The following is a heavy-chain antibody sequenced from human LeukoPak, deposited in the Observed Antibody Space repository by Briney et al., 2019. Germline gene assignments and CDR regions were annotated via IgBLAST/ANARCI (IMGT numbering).Heavy chain of an antibody. CDR1: GGSISTSNYY. CDR3: ASHYYGSAIDY. Sequence: SETLSLTCTVSGGSISTSNYYWGWIRQPPGKGLEWIGNIFYSGSTYYSPSLKSRVTISLDTSRNQFSLKLNSVTAADTAVYYCASHYYGSAIDYWGQGTLVTVSS. CDR2: IFYSGST. V-gene: IGHV4-39*07. J-gene: IGHJ4*02. D-gene: IGHD3-10*01.